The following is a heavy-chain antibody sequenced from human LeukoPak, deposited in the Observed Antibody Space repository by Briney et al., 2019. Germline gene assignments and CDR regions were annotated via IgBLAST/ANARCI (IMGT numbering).Heavy chain of an antibody. J-gene: IGHJ4*02. V-gene: IGHV1-2*02. CDR3: ARTIFWSGYPYFDY. D-gene: IGHD3-3*01. CDR2: INPNSGGT. CDR1: GHTFTGYY. Sequence: ASVKVSCKASGHTFTGYYMHWVRQAPGQGLEWMGWINPNSGGTNYAQKFQGRVTMTRDTSISTAYMELSRLRSDDTAVYYCARTIFWSGYPYFDYWGQGTLVTVSS.